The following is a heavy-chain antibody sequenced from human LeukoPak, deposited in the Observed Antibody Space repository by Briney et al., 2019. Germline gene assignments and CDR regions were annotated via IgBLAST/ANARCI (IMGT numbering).Heavy chain of an antibody. V-gene: IGHV1-2*02. D-gene: IGHD3-3*01. CDR2: INPNSGGT. CDR3: ARHGRFYDAFDI. CDR1: GYTFTGYY. Sequence: GASVKVSYKAFGYTFTGYYMHWVRQAPGQGLEWMGWINPNSGGTNYAQKFQGRVAMTGDTSISTAYMDLSRLRSDDTAVYYCARHGRFYDAFDIWGQGTMVTVSS. J-gene: IGHJ3*02.